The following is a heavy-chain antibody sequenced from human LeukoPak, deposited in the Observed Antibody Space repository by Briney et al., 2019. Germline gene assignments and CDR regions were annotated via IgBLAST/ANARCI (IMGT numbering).Heavy chain of an antibody. V-gene: IGHV4-39*01. Sequence: SETLSLTCTVSGGSISSSSYYWGWIRQPPGKGLEWIGSIYYSGSTYYNPSLKSRVTISVDTSKNQFSLKLSPVTAADTAVYYCARREWTNYFDYWGQGTPVTVSS. D-gene: IGHD3-3*01. J-gene: IGHJ4*02. CDR2: IYYSGST. CDR3: ARREWTNYFDY. CDR1: GGSISSSSYY.